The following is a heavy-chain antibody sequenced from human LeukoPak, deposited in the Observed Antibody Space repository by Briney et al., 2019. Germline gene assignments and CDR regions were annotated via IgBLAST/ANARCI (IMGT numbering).Heavy chain of an antibody. D-gene: IGHD3-16*02. Sequence: ESLKISCKGSGYSFTTYWIAWVRQVPGKGLEWIGIIHPRDSDIRYNPPFQGQVTISADKSISTAYLQWNSLKASDTAMYYCARMIGLGEVSPYFDYWGQGSLVTVSS. J-gene: IGHJ4*02. CDR2: IHPRDSDI. V-gene: IGHV5-51*01. CDR1: GYSFTTYW. CDR3: ARMIGLGEVSPYFDY.